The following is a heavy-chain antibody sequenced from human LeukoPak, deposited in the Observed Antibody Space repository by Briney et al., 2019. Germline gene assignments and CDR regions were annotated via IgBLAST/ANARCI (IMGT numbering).Heavy chain of an antibody. CDR3: AKDLSPLLPVAGRDAFDI. CDR2: ISGSGGST. J-gene: IGHJ3*02. V-gene: IGHV3-23*01. CDR1: VFTFSSYA. Sequence: GGSLRLSCAASVFTFSSYAMSWVRQAPGKGLEWVSAISGSGGSTYYADSVKGRFTISRDNSKNTLYLQMNSLRAEDTAVYYCAKDLSPLLPVAGRDAFDIWGQGTMVTVSS. D-gene: IGHD6-19*01.